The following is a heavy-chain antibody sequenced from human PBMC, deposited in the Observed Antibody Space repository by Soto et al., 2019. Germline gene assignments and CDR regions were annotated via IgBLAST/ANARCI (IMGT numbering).Heavy chain of an antibody. D-gene: IGHD2-8*01. J-gene: IGHJ3*01. CDR2: ISADTVST. Sequence: QVQLVQSGAEVKKPGASVKVSCKASGYTFTIYGMSWMRQAPGQGLEWMGWISADTVSTNYAQKFQGRVTMTTDTSTSTAYMELRSLRSDDTAVYYCARRVGVAPVYGAYDLWGQGTLVTVSS. CDR1: GYTFTIYG. V-gene: IGHV1-18*01. CDR3: ARRVGVAPVYGAYDL.